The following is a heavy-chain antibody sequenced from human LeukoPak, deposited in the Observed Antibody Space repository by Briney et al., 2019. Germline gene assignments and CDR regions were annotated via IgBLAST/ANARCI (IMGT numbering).Heavy chain of an antibody. Sequence: AGGSLRLSCAASGFSINGYWMTWVRQAPGKGLEWVANIKQDGSVKTYVDSVKGRFTISRDNAKNSLYLQMDSLRVEDTAMYYCARDGGTDWYDPWGQGTLVTVSS. CDR2: IKQDGSVK. CDR1: GFSINGYW. D-gene: IGHD3-16*01. V-gene: IGHV3-7*01. J-gene: IGHJ5*02. CDR3: ARDGGTDWYDP.